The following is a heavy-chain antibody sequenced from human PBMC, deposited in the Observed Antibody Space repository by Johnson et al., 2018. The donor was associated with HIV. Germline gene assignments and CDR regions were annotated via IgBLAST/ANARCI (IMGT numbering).Heavy chain of an antibody. CDR1: GFIFSDYY. V-gene: IGHV3-11*04. Sequence: QVQLVESGGGLVQPGGSLRLSCAASGFIFSDYYMSWIRQAPGKGLEWVSYISSSGGSIYYADSVKGRFTISRDNAKTSLYLQMNSLRAEDTAGYYCARDPAHCGGDCYPSDAFDIWGQGTMVTVSS. D-gene: IGHD2-21*02. J-gene: IGHJ3*02. CDR3: ARDPAHCGGDCYPSDAFDI. CDR2: ISSSGGSI.